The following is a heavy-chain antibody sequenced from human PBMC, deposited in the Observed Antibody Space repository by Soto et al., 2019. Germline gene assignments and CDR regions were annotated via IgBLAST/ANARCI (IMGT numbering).Heavy chain of an antibody. J-gene: IGHJ4*02. CDR3: AREYCFRGVCFQPDF. D-gene: IGHD2-8*02. Sequence: SETLSLTCTVSGDSIRGSFCWSWIRQPPGKGLEWIGYICHSGSSTYNPSLKSRVAMSVDTSKSQFSPELRSVTAVDTAVYYCAREYCFRGVCFQPDFWGQGALVTVSS. CDR1: GDSIRGSFC. V-gene: IGHV4-59*01. CDR2: ICHSGSS.